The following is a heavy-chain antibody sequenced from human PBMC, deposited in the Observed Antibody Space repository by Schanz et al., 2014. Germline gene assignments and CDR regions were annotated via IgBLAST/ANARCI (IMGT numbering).Heavy chain of an antibody. CDR2: FT. CDR3: VRELSGGTFDY. Sequence: QVLLVQSGAEVKQPGASVKVSCKASGRTFIVYHVLHWVRQAPGQGLEWLGRFTHISQKFQGRVTMTRDTSSTTAYMELNSLRSDDTAVYYCVRELSGGTFDYWGQGALVTVSS. D-gene: IGHD1-1*01. V-gene: IGHV1-2*06. J-gene: IGHJ4*02. CDR1: GRTFIVYHV.